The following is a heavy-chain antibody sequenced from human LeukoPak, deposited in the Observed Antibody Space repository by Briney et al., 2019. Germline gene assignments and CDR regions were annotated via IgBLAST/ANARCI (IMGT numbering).Heavy chain of an antibody. D-gene: IGHD3-22*01. CDR3: ASSYYYDSSGLDY. J-gene: IGHJ4*02. CDR1: TTYW. V-gene: IGHV5-51*01. CDR2: IYPGDSDT. Sequence: GESLKISCKGFTTYWIGWVRQMPAKSLEWMGIIYPGDSDTRYSPSFQGQVTMSADKSTTTAFLQWSSLKASDTAMYYCASSYYYDSSGLDYWGQGTLVTVSS.